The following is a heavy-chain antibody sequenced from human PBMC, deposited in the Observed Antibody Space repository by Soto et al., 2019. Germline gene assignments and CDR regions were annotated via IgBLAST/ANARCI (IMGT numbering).Heavy chain of an antibody. CDR2: IYTSGST. J-gene: IGHJ5*02. V-gene: IGHV4-4*07. Sequence: SETLSLTCTVSGGSISSYYWSWIRQPAGKGLEWIGRIYTSGSTNYNPSLKSRVTMSVDTSKNQFSLKLSSVTAADTAVYYCARAPYYYDSSGYYYFWFDPWGQGTLVTV. CDR3: ARAPYYYDSSGYYYFWFDP. CDR1: GGSISSYY. D-gene: IGHD3-22*01.